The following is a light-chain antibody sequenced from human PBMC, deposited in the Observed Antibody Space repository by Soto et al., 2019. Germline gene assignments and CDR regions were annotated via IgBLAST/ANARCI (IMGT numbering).Light chain of an antibody. CDR2: YDD. J-gene: IGLJ3*02. CDR1: RSNIGNNA. Sequence: QSAVTQPPSVSEAPRQRVTISCSGSRSNIGNNAVNWYQQVPGKAPKLLIYYDDLLPSGVSDRFSGSKSGTSASLAISGLQSEDEADYYCAAWDDRLNGPVFGGGTKLTVL. V-gene: IGLV1-36*01. CDR3: AAWDDRLNGPV.